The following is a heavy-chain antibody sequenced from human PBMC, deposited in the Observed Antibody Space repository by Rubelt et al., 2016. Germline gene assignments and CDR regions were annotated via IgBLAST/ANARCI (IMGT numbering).Heavy chain of an antibody. CDR1: GYTFTSSA. D-gene: IGHD6-6*01. CDR2: INTNTGNP. V-gene: IGHV7-4-1*02. Sequence: QVQLVQSGAEVKKPGASVKVSCKASGYTFTSSAMHWVRQAPGQGLEWMGWINTNTGNPTYAQGLKGGLVFCWDTSVRTAYRQISSLKAEENAVYYCARVIAAREDYNWFDPWGQGTLVTVSS. J-gene: IGHJ5*02. CDR3: ARVIAAREDYNWFDP.